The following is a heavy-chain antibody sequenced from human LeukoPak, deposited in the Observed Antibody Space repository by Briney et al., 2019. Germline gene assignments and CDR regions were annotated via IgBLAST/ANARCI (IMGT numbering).Heavy chain of an antibody. J-gene: IGHJ4*02. D-gene: IGHD3-10*01. V-gene: IGHV3-33*01. Sequence: GRSLRLSCAASGFTFSSYGMHWVRQAPGKGLEWVAVIWYDGSNKYYADSVKGRFTISRDNSKNTLCLQMNSLRAEDTAVYYCARASYGSGNTFDYWGQGTLVTVSS. CDR2: IWYDGSNK. CDR3: ARASYGSGNTFDY. CDR1: GFTFSSYG.